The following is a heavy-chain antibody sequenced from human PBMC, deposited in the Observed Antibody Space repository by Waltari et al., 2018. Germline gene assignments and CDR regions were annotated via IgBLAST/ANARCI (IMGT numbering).Heavy chain of an antibody. Sequence: QVKLQESGPGLVRPSETLSLTCLVSDQSIKSGFYWGWLRLPPGKGLEWIGSVYHSGATYYNPSPSIRVTISVDTSKNQVFLRLASVTAADTGMYYCARDHSTSWSHDAYDVWGPGTMVTVAS. D-gene: IGHD2-2*01. CDR2: VYHSGAT. CDR3: ARDHSTSWSHDAYDV. V-gene: IGHV4-38-2*02. CDR1: DQSIKSGFY. J-gene: IGHJ3*01.